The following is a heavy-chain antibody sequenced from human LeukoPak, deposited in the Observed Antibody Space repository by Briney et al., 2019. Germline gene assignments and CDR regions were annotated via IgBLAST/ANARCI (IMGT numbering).Heavy chain of an antibody. CDR3: ARRGGGSYFDY. J-gene: IGHJ4*02. Sequence: SETLSLTCTASGGSISSYYWSWIRPPPGKGLEWIGYIYYSGSTYYNPSPKSRVTISVDTSKNQFSLKLSSVTAADTAVYYCARRGGGSYFDYWGQGTLVTVSS. D-gene: IGHD1-26*01. CDR2: IYYSGST. V-gene: IGHV4-59*04. CDR1: GGSISSYY.